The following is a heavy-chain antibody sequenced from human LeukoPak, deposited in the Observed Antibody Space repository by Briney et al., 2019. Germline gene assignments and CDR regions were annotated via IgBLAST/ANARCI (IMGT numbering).Heavy chain of an antibody. CDR1: GGSISNYY. D-gene: IGHD3-3*01. Sequence: KSSETLSLTCTVSGGSISNYYWSWIRQPAGKGLEWIGRIHSSGSTNYNPSLKSRVTMSVDRSKNQFSLNLRSVTAADTAVYYCARDIRFGGIDYWGQGTLVTVSS. V-gene: IGHV4-4*07. J-gene: IGHJ4*02. CDR3: ARDIRFGGIDY. CDR2: IHSSGST.